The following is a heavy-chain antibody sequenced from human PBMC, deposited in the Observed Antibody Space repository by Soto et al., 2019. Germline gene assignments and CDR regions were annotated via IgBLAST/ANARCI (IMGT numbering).Heavy chain of an antibody. J-gene: IGHJ4*02. CDR1: GGTFSSYA. CDR3: VRVVAIPGYPDN. V-gene: IGHV1-69*12. D-gene: IGHD5-12*01. Sequence: QVQLVQSGAEVRQPASSVKVSCKTSGGTFSSYAISWVRQAPGQGLEWMGGIVPIVDTSTHAQKFQGRVTITADESTSTVYMELSSLRSDDTAVYYCVRVVAIPGYPDNWGQGTLFTVSS. CDR2: IVPIVDTS.